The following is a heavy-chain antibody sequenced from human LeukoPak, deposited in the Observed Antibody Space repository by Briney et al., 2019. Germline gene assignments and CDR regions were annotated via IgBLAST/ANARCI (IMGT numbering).Heavy chain of an antibody. CDR1: GFSFSTQR. Sequence: GGSLRLSCAASGFSFSTQRMHWVRQAPGKGQEWVAFIWFDGSNKHYADSVKGRFTISRDNSEDTLYLQMNSLRAEDTAVYYCVRDPSGSGFAFDSWGQGALVTVSS. V-gene: IGHV3-33*08. CDR2: IWFDGSNK. J-gene: IGHJ4*02. CDR3: VRDPSGSGFAFDS. D-gene: IGHD1-1*01.